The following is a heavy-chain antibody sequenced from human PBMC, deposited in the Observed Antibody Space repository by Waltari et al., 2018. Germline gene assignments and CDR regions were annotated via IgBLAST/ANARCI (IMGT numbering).Heavy chain of an antibody. CDR1: VGSVDSPH. V-gene: IGHV4-59*02. CDR3: ARNYDTNGRYRIPYWSFDL. CDR2: VYYTGRT. Sequence: QVHLQESGPGLVTPSEILSLSCTVSVGSVDSPHWCWPRPSPGSGLEWIGFVYYTGRTDYNPSLRSRVTISMDTSRSQFSLRLTSVTAADTAVYYCARNYDTNGRYRIPYWSFDLWGPGTLVSVSS. D-gene: IGHD3-22*01. J-gene: IGHJ2*01.